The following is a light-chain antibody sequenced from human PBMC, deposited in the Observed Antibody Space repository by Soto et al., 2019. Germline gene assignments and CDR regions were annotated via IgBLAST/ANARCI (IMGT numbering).Light chain of an antibody. CDR3: QQYNSYPWT. J-gene: IGKJ1*01. CDR1: QSISSW. V-gene: IGKV1-5*01. Sequence: DIQMTQSPATLSASVGDRVTITCGASQSISSWLAWYQQKPGKAPKLLIYDASSLESGVPSRFSGSGYGTEFTLTISSLQTDDFATYYCQQYNSYPWTFGQGTKVDIK. CDR2: DAS.